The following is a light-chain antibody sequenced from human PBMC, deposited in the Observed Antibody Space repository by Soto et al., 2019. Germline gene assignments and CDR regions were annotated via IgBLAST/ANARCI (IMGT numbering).Light chain of an antibody. J-gene: IGLJ2*01. CDR1: SSDVGSYNL. CDR3: CSYAGSRTHVL. CDR2: EVS. Sequence: QSVLTQPASVSGSPGQSITISCIGTSSDVGSYNLVSWYQQHPGKAPKVLIYEVSERPSVVSNRFSGSKSGNTASLTISGLQAEDEAEYYCCSYAGSRTHVLFGGGTKLTVL. V-gene: IGLV2-23*02.